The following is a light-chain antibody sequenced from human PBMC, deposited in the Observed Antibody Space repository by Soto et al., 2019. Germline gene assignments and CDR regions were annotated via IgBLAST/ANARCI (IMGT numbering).Light chain of an antibody. CDR3: QQYYSYPRGFT. J-gene: IGKJ3*01. CDR1: QGISSY. Sequence: AIRMTQSPSSLSASTGDRVTITCRASQGISSYLAWYQQKPGKAPKLLIYAASTLQSGVPSRFSGSGSGTDFTLTINCLQSEDFATYYCQQYYSYPRGFTFGPGTKVDIK. CDR2: AAS. V-gene: IGKV1-8*01.